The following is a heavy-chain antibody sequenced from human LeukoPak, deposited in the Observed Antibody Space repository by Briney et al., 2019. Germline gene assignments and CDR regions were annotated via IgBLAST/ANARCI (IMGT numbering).Heavy chain of an antibody. V-gene: IGHV3-48*03. CDR1: GFNFSNYE. D-gene: IGHD3-3*01. J-gene: IGHJ3*02. CDR3: ARENVVLRLLESLYGAFDI. Sequence: GGSLRLSCAASGFNFSNYEMNWVRQAPGKGLEWISHISTSGNTKYYADSVKGRCTISRDNSQNSLSLQLNSLRAEDTDVYFCARENVVLRLLESLYGAFDIWGQGAMVTVSS. CDR2: ISTSGNTK.